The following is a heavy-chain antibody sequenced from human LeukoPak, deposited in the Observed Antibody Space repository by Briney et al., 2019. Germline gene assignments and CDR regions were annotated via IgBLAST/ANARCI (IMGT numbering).Heavy chain of an antibody. J-gene: IGHJ4*02. Sequence: PGGSLRLSCAVSGFTFSGFWMSWVRQAPGKGLEWVANIKQDGSEKYYVDSVKGRFTISRDNAKNSLYLQMNSLRAEDTAVYYCARDTDYWGQGTLVTVPS. CDR1: GFTFSGFW. CDR3: ARDTDY. V-gene: IGHV3-7*01. CDR2: IKQDGSEK.